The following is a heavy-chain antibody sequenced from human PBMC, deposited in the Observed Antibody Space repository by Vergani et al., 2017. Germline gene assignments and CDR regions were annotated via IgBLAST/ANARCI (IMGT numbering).Heavy chain of an antibody. CDR2: INHSGST. CDR1: GGSFSGYY. Sequence: QVQLQQWGAGLLKPSETLSLTCAVYGGSFSGYYWSWIRQPPGKGLEWIWEINHSGSTNYNPSLKGRVTISVDTSKNQFSLKLSSVTAADTAVYYCARGVGDIVVVPAATYFDYWGQGTLVTVSS. J-gene: IGHJ4*02. CDR3: ARGVGDIVVVPAATYFDY. D-gene: IGHD2-2*01. V-gene: IGHV4-34*01.